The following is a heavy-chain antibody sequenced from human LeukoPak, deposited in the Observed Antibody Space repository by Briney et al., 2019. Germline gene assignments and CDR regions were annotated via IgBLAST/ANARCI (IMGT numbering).Heavy chain of an antibody. J-gene: IGHJ3*02. CDR3: ARPVRHGYNSYAFDI. D-gene: IGHD5-24*01. CDR1: GGSYSSGDYY. CDR2: IYYSGST. Sequence: PSETLSLTCTVSGGSYSSGDYYLSWIRQPPGKGLEWIVYIYYSGSTYYNPSLKSRVTISVDTSKNQFSLKLSSVTAADTAVYYCARPVRHGYNSYAFDIWGQGTLVTVSS. V-gene: IGHV4-30-4*01.